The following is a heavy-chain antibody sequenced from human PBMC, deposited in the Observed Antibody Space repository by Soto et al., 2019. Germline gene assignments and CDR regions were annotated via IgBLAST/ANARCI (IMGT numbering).Heavy chain of an antibody. Sequence: GGSLRLSCAASGFTFSDYYMSWIRQAPGKGLEWVSYISSSGSTIYYADSVKGRFTISRDNAKNSLYLQMNSLRAEDTAVYYCARPHQGWSVATTFDYWGQGTLVTVSS. CDR1: GFTFSDYY. J-gene: IGHJ4*02. V-gene: IGHV3-11*01. CDR3: ARPHQGWSVATTFDY. D-gene: IGHD5-12*01. CDR2: ISSSGSTI.